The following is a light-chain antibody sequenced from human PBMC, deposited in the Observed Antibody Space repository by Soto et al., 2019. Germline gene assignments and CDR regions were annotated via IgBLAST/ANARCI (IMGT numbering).Light chain of an antibody. CDR2: DVR. J-gene: IGLJ1*01. Sequence: QSALTQPASVSGSPGQSITISCTGTSSDVGGYNYVSWHQQHPGKAPKLMIYDVRNRPSGVSNRFSGSKSGNTASLTISGLQAEDEADYYCSSYTSSSTYVFGTGTKATVL. V-gene: IGLV2-14*03. CDR3: SSYTSSSTYV. CDR1: SSDVGGYNY.